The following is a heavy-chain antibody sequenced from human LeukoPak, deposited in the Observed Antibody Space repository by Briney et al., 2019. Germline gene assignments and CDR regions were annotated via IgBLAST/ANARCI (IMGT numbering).Heavy chain of an antibody. D-gene: IGHD1-26*01. J-gene: IGHJ4*02. CDR2: INISGST. Sequence: PSETLSLTCTVSGGSISSGSYYWSWIRQPAGKGLEWIGRINISGSTNYNPSLKSRVTISLDTSKNQFSVRLSSVTAADTAVYYCARERTLSGSFFDYWGQGTLVTVSS. CDR3: ARERTLSGSFFDY. CDR1: GGSISSGSYY. V-gene: IGHV4-61*02.